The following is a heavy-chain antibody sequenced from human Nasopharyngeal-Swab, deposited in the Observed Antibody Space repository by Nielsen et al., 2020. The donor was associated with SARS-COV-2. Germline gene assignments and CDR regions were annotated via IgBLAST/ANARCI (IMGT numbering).Heavy chain of an antibody. CDR2: ISFDGSTI. D-gene: IGHD1-1*01. Sequence: SLKISCAASGFTFRNYAMYWVRQAPGKGLEWVAVISFDGSTIYYEDSVKGRFTISRDNSKNTCNLQMNSLRVEDTAIYYCAKKGGTGVDRQLSYWGQGTLVTVSS. CDR3: AKKGGTGVDRQLSY. V-gene: IGHV3-30*18. CDR1: GFTFRNYA. J-gene: IGHJ4*02.